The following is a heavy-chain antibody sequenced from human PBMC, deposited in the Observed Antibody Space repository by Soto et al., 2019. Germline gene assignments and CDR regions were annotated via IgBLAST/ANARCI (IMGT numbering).Heavy chain of an antibody. J-gene: IGHJ6*01. V-gene: IGHV3-48*02. D-gene: IGHD3-16*01. CDR2: ISSRSYTI. CDR1: GFSFSTYS. CDR3: GRGGSRSDNGMDV. Sequence: EVQLVESGGGLVQPGGSLRLSCAASGFSFSTYSMNWVRQAPGKGLEWVSYISSRSYTIYYIDSVKGRFTISRDNAKLSLYLQMNSVGDEDSAVYDCGRGGSRSDNGMDVWGQVTMCTLSS.